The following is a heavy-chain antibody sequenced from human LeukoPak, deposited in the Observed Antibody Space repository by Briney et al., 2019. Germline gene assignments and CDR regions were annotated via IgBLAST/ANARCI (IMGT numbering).Heavy chain of an antibody. Sequence: GGSLRLSCAASGFTVSSNYMSWVRQAPGKGLEWVSVIYSAGSTYYADSVKGRFTISRDNSKNTLYLQMNSLRAEDTAVYYCARERYIVVVTAISYYFDYWGQGTLVTVSS. J-gene: IGHJ4*02. CDR2: IYSAGST. V-gene: IGHV3-53*01. CDR3: ARERYIVVVTAISYYFDY. D-gene: IGHD2-21*02. CDR1: GFTVSSNY.